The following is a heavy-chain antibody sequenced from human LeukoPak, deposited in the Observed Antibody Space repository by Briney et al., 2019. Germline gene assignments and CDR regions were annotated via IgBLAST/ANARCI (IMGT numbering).Heavy chain of an antibody. D-gene: IGHD3-3*01. J-gene: IGHJ5*02. CDR3: ARVGREYDFWSGYRAANWFDP. V-gene: IGHV3-11*01. CDR2: ISSSGSTI. Sequence: GGSLRLSCAASGFTFSSYWMSWIRQAPGKGLEWVSYISSSGSTIYYADSVKGRFTISRDNAKNSLYLQMNSLRAEDTAVYYCARVGREYDFWSGYRAANWFDPWGQGTLVTVSS. CDR1: GFTFSSYW.